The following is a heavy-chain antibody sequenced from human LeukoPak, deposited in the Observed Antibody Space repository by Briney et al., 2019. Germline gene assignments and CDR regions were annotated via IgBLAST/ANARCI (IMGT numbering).Heavy chain of an antibody. Sequence: PSETLSLTCTVSGGSISSSSYYWGWIRQPPGKGLEWIGSIYYSGGTYYNPSLKSRVTISVDTSKNQFSLKLSSVTAADTAVYYCARLYVRRDGYNYHDALDIWGQGTMVTVSS. D-gene: IGHD5-24*01. CDR3: ARLYVRRDGYNYHDALDI. CDR2: IYYSGGT. CDR1: GGSISSSSYY. V-gene: IGHV4-39*01. J-gene: IGHJ3*02.